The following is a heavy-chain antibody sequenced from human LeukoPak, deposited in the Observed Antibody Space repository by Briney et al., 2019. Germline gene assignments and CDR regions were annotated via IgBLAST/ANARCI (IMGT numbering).Heavy chain of an antibody. CDR1: GYTLTELS. Sequence: ASVKVSCKVVGYTLTELSMHWVRQAPGKGLEWMGGFDPEDGETIYAQKFQGRVAVTEDTSTDTAYMELSSLRSEDTAVYYCATIPSRVAVARPFDYWGQGTLVIVSS. CDR2: FDPEDGET. CDR3: ATIPSRVAVARPFDY. J-gene: IGHJ4*02. V-gene: IGHV1-24*01. D-gene: IGHD6-19*01.